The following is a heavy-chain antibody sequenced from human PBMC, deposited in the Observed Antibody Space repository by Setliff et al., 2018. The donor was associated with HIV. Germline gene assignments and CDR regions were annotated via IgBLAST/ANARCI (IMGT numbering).Heavy chain of an antibody. CDR1: GDSISSGSYY. J-gene: IGHJ4*02. V-gene: IGHV4-61*09. Sequence: PSETLSLTCTVSGDSISSGSYYWSWIRQPAGEGLEWSGQIHTSGISYYNPSINSRVTISVDTSKNHFSLKLSSVTAAATAVYYCASGEYSYGYRFDYWGQGTLVTVSS. CDR2: IHTSGIS. CDR3: ASGEYSYGYRFDY. D-gene: IGHD5-18*01.